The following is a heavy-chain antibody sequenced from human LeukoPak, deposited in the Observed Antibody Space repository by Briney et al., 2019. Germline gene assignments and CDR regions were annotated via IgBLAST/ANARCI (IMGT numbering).Heavy chain of an antibody. J-gene: IGHJ4*02. V-gene: IGHV4-4*02. CDR2: VHLDGRT. Sequence: PSETLSLTCGVSGGSVTSTNWWTWVRQPPGKGLEWIGEVHLDGRTNYNPSLKSRLTMSVDLSENRVSLKLTSVTAADTAVYYCAREGGFFRPLDYSGQGTLVTVSS. D-gene: IGHD3-3*01. CDR3: AREGGFFRPLDY. CDR1: GGSVTSTNW.